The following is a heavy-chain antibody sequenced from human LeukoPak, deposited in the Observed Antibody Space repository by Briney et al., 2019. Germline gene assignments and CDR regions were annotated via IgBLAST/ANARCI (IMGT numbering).Heavy chain of an antibody. CDR3: ASENASSWYGGGGGVENAFDI. J-gene: IGHJ3*02. CDR2: IYYSGST. D-gene: IGHD6-13*01. V-gene: IGHV4-30-4*08. CDR1: GGSISSGDYY. Sequence: SETLSLTCTVSGGSISSGDYYWSWIRQPPGKGLEWIGYIYYSGSTYYNPSLKSRVTISVDTSKNQFSLKLSSVTAADTAVYYCASENASSWYGGGGGVENAFDIWGQGTMVTVSS.